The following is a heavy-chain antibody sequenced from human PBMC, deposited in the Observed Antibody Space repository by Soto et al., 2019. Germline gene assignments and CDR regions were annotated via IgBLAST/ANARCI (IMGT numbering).Heavy chain of an antibody. Sequence: PGGSLRLSCAASGFTFSDYFMTWIRQAPGKGLEWVSYISGSGSSTKYYADAVEGRFTISRDNAKNSLYLQMNSLRAEDTAVYYCAREDSSPQGVYYYGMDVWGQGTTVTVSS. CDR3: AREDSSPQGVYYYGMDV. CDR1: GFTFSDYF. J-gene: IGHJ6*02. V-gene: IGHV3-11*01. D-gene: IGHD6-13*01. CDR2: ISGSGSSTK.